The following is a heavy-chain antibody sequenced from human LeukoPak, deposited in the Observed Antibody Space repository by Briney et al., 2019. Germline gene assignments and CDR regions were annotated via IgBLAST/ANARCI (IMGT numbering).Heavy chain of an antibody. CDR3: ARGAFYYDFWSGYPLNDNWFDP. V-gene: IGHV1-8*01. Sequence: RASVKVSCKASGYTFTSYDINWVRQATGQGLEWMGWMNPNRGNTGYAQKFPGRVTMTRNTYISTAYMELSSLRSEDTAVYYCARGAFYYDFWSGYPLNDNWFDPWGQGTLVTVSS. J-gene: IGHJ5*02. CDR1: GYTFTSYD. CDR2: MNPNRGNT. D-gene: IGHD3-3*01.